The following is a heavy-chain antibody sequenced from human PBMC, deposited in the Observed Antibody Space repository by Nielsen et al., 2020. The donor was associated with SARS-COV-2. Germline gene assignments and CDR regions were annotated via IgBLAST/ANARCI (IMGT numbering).Heavy chain of an antibody. J-gene: IGHJ4*02. Sequence: GGSLRLSCAASGFTFNAYGMHWVRQAPGKGLEWVAFISYDANNKYYADSVKGRFTISRDNSKNTLFLQMNSLRPEDTAVYFCARDGPTRATATDYWGQGTLVTVSS. CDR3: ARDGPTRATATDY. V-gene: IGHV3-30*03. D-gene: IGHD2-2*01. CDR1: GFTFNAYG. CDR2: ISYDANNK.